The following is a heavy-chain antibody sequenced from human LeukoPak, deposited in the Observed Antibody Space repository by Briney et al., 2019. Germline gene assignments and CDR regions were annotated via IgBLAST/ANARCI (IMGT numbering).Heavy chain of an antibody. CDR3: ALSSGSWDWFDP. D-gene: IGHD6-13*01. J-gene: IGHJ5*02. V-gene: IGHV3-21*01. CDR2: ISSSGSYI. CDR1: GFTFSSYS. Sequence: GGSLRLSCAASGFTFSSYSMNWVRQAPGKGLEWVSSISSSGSYIYYADLLKGRFIISGDNAKNSLYLQMNSLRAEDTAVYYCALSSGSWDWFDPWGQGTLVTVSS.